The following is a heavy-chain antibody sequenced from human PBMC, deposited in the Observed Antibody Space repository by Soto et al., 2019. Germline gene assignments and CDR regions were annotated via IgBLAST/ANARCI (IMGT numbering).Heavy chain of an antibody. CDR2: IYYSGST. Sequence: QVQLQESGPGLVKPSQTLSLTCTVSGGSISSGGYYLSWIRQHPGKGLEWIGYIYYSGSTYYNPSLKSRVTISVDTSTNQFSLKLSSVTAADTAVYYCARDSLGRYMDVWGKGTTVTVSS. D-gene: IGHD7-27*01. V-gene: IGHV4-31*03. J-gene: IGHJ6*03. CDR3: ARDSLGRYMDV. CDR1: GGSISSGGYY.